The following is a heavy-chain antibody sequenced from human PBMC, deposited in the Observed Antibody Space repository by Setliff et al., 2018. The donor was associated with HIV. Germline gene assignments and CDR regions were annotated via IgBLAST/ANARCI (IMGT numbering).Heavy chain of an antibody. V-gene: IGHV3-30*04. CDR1: GFNFSPYA. D-gene: IGHD3-22*01. CDR2: VTNDGNQ. J-gene: IGHJ4*02. CDR3: SRVGTLIDHPWDYFDF. Sequence: GGSLRLSCATSGFNFSPYAMHWVRQSPGKGLEWVAVVTNDGNQYYAVSVKGRFTISRDNSKSTVSLQMNSLRSEDTAVYYCSRVGTLIDHPWDYFDFWGQGTLVTGSS.